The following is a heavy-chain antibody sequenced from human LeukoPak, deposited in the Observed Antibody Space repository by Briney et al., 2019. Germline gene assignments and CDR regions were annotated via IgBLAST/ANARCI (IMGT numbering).Heavy chain of an antibody. CDR3: ARGGCYPYFDY. CDR1: GFTVSSNY. J-gene: IGHJ4*02. D-gene: IGHD3-16*02. CDR2: IYSGGST. V-gene: IGHV3-66*02. Sequence: GGSLRLSCAVSGFTVSSNYMSWVRQAPGKGLEWVSFIYSGGSTYHADSVKGRFTISRDNSKNTLYLQMSSLRAEDTAVYYCARGGCYPYFDYWGQGTLVTVSS.